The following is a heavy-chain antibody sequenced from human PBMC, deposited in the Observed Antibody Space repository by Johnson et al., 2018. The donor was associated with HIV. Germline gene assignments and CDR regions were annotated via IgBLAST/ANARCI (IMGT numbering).Heavy chain of an antibody. Sequence: VQLMESGGGLVQPGRSLRLSCAASGFTFDDYGMSWVRQAPGKGLEWVAFIRYDGSNKYYADSVKGRFTISRDNSKNTLYLQMNSLRAEDTAVYYCARACRDGYTGDAFDIWGQGTMVTVSS. CDR3: ARACRDGYTGDAFDI. D-gene: IGHD5-24*01. V-gene: IGHV3-33*08. CDR1: GFTFDDYG. J-gene: IGHJ3*02. CDR2: IRYDGSNK.